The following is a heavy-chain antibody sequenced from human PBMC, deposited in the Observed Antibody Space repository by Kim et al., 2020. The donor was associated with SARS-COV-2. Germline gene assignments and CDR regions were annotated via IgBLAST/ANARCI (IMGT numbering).Heavy chain of an antibody. CDR1: GGSISSGGYY. V-gene: IGHV4-31*03. Sequence: SETLSLTCTVSGGSISSGGYYWSWIRQHPGKGLEWIGYIYYSGSTYYNPSLKSRVTISVDTSKNQFSLKLSSVTAADTAVYYCARVGLRGDVYFDYWGQGTLVTVSS. J-gene: IGHJ4*02. CDR3: ARVGLRGDVYFDY. D-gene: IGHD4-17*01. CDR2: IYYSGST.